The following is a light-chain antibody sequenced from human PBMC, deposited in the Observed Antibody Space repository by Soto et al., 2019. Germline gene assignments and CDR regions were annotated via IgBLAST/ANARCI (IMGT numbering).Light chain of an antibody. CDR3: SSYTSSSTWV. J-gene: IGLJ3*02. CDR2: DVS. Sequence: QSALTQPASVSGSPGQSITISCTGTSSDVGGFNYVSWYQQHPGKAPKLMIYDVSSRPSGVSDRFSGSKSGNTASLTISGLKAEDEADYSCSSYTSSSTWVFGGGTKLTVL. V-gene: IGLV2-14*01. CDR1: SSDVGGFNY.